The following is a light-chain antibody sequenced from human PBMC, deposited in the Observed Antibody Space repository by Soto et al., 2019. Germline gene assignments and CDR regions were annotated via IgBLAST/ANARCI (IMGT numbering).Light chain of an antibody. Sequence: DIQMTQSPSSLSASVGDRVTITCQASQDITNFLNWYQQKPGKAPKLLIYVASNLETGVPSSFSGSGSGTDFTLTISSLQPEYMAQYYCQQYYILPWTFGQGTKVEIK. J-gene: IGKJ1*01. CDR1: QDITNF. CDR3: QQYYILPWT. CDR2: VAS. V-gene: IGKV1-33*01.